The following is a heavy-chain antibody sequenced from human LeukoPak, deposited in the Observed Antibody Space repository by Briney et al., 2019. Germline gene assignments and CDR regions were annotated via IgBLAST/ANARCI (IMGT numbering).Heavy chain of an antibody. CDR1: GGSISTYY. V-gene: IGHV4-59*08. CDR2: IYYSGST. CDR3: ARGPYPYYSDSSGYTGYFDY. Sequence: SETLSLTCTVSGGSISTYYWSWIRQPPGKGLEWIGYIYYSGSTNYNPSLKSRVTISVDTSKNQFSLKLSSVTAADTAVYYCARGPYPYYSDSSGYTGYFDYWGQGTLVTVSS. D-gene: IGHD3-22*01. J-gene: IGHJ4*02.